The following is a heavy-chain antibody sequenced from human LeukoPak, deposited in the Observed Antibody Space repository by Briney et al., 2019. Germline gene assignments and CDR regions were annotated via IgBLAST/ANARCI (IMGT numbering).Heavy chain of an antibody. CDR2: ISWNSGSI. D-gene: IGHD3-22*01. Sequence: LSGGSLRLSCAASGFTFDDYAMHWVRQAPGKGLEWVSGISWNSGSIGYADSVKGRFTISRDNAKNSLYLQMNSLRAEDTALYYCAKDSSGYYLLFDYWGQGTLVTVSS. CDR1: GFTFDDYA. V-gene: IGHV3-9*01. CDR3: AKDSSGYYLLFDY. J-gene: IGHJ4*02.